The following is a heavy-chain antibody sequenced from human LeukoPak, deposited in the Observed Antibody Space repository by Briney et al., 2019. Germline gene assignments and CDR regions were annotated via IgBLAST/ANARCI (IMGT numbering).Heavy chain of an antibody. Sequence: PGGSLRLSCVASGFTFSTYSIDWVRQAPWKGLEWNSNINADSSAMYYVDSVKGRFTISRDNAKSSVFLQMNSLRAEDTAVYYCARDRDYASDYWGQGTLVTVSS. J-gene: IGHJ4*02. CDR1: GFTFSTYS. D-gene: IGHD2-2*01. CDR2: INADSSAM. V-gene: IGHV3-48*01. CDR3: ARDRDYASDY.